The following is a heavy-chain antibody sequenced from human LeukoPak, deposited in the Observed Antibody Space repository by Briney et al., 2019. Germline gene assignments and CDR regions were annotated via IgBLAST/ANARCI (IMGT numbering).Heavy chain of an antibody. CDR3: ARTYCSGGSCYLGYWYFDL. V-gene: IGHV5-51*01. D-gene: IGHD2-15*01. CDR1: GYSFSIYW. J-gene: IGHJ2*01. CDR2: NYPGDSDT. Sequence: GESLKIFCKDFGYSFSIYWIGWVRQMPRKGLEWIGINYPGDSDTRYSPSFQGQVTISAGKSIRTAYLQWTSLKASDTAMYYCARTYCSGGSCYLGYWYFDLWGRGTLVTVSS.